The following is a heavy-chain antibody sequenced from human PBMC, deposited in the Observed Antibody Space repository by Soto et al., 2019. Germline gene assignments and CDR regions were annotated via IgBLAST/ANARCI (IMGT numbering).Heavy chain of an antibody. Sequence: QVHLVESGGGVVQPGRSLRLSCAASGFTFTSFGIHWVRQAPGKGLEWVAVISYDGIDENYADRVKGRFSIARDKSKNTVYLQMNSLRGEDTGVYYGAKVLREMGTKAPDYWGQGNVVTVSS. V-gene: IGHV3-30*18. CDR2: ISYDGIDE. J-gene: IGHJ4*02. D-gene: IGHD1-1*01. CDR3: AKVLREMGTKAPDY. CDR1: GFTFTSFG.